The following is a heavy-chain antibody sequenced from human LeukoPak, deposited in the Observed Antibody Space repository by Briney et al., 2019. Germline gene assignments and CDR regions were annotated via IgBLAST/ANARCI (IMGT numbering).Heavy chain of an antibody. CDR1: GGSISSGGYY. CDR3: ARTITMVVGVAFDY. Sequence: SQTLSLTCTDSGGSISSGGYYWSWIRQPPGKGLEWIGYIYHSGSTYYNPSLKSRVTISVDKSKNQFSLKLSSVTAADTAVYYCARTITMVVGVAFDYWGQGTLVTVSS. D-gene: IGHD3-22*01. J-gene: IGHJ4*02. V-gene: IGHV4-30-2*01. CDR2: IYHSGST.